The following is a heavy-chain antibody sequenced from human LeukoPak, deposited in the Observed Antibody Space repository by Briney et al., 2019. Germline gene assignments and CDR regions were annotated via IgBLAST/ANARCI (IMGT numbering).Heavy chain of an antibody. Sequence: PSETQSLTCTVSGGSISSSSYYWGWIRQPPGKGLEWIGSIYYSGSTYYNPSLKSRVTISVDTSKNQFSLKLSSVTAADTAVYYCARVLGRGGYAYFDYWGQGTLVTVSS. D-gene: IGHD5-12*01. CDR1: GGSISSSSYY. J-gene: IGHJ4*02. CDR2: IYYSGST. V-gene: IGHV4-39*01. CDR3: ARVLGRGGYAYFDY.